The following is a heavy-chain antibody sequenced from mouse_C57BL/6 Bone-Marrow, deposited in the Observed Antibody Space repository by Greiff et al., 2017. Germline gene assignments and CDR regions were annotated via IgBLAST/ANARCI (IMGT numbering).Heavy chain of an antibody. D-gene: IGHD1-1*01. CDR2: INPNYGTT. CDR3: ARTDYYGSSYAWFAY. J-gene: IGHJ3*01. Sequence: VQLQQSGPELVKPGASVKISCKASGYSFTDYNMNWVKQSNGKSLEWIGVINPNYGTTSYNQKFKGKATLTVDQSSSTAYMQLNSLTSEDSAVYYCARTDYYGSSYAWFAYWGQGTLVTVSA. V-gene: IGHV1-39*01. CDR1: GYSFTDYN.